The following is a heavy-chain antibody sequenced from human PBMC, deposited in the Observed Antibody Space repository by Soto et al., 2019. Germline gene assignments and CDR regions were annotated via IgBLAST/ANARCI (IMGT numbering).Heavy chain of an antibody. D-gene: IGHD3-3*01. V-gene: IGHV1-18*01. CDR2: ISAYNGNT. J-gene: IGHJ6*02. CDR3: ARGATSCGVVSGHYGMDV. Sequence: APVKFSCQSSGYTFTSYGISWVRQAPGQGLEWMGWISAYNGNTNYAQKLQGRVTMTTDTSTSTAYMELRSLRSDDTAVYYCARGATSCGVVSGHYGMDVWGQGITVTVSS. CDR1: GYTFTSYG.